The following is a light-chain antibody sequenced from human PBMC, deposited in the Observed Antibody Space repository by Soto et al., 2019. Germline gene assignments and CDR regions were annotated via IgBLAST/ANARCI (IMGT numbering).Light chain of an antibody. V-gene: IGKV3-20*01. J-gene: IGKJ5*01. CDR2: AAS. CDR3: QQYAVSPIT. CDR1: QGISSW. Sequence: TQCPSSLSASVGDRVTIPCRASQGISSWLAWYHQKPGQAPRLLIYAASTRATGIPDRFSGSGSGTDFTLTISRLEPEDFAVFYCQQYAVSPITFGQGTRLEV.